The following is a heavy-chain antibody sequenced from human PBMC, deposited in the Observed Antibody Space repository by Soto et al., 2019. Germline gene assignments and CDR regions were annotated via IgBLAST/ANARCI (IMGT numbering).Heavy chain of an antibody. CDR1: GGYIRNFD. J-gene: IGHJ5*02. Sequence: SETLCLTCTVSGGYIRNFDVSWIRQPPGKGLEWIGEINHSGSTNYNPSLKSRVTISVDTSKNQFSLKLSSVTAADTAVYYCARAPNCSGGSCYPEDNWFDPWGQGTLVTVSS. CDR3: ARAPNCSGGSCYPEDNWFDP. D-gene: IGHD2-15*01. V-gene: IGHV4-34*01. CDR2: INHSGST.